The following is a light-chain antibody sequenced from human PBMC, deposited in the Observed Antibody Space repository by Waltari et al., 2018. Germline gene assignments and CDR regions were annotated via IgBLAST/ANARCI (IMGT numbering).Light chain of an antibody. CDR1: QSLLHSNGYNY. V-gene: IGKV2-28*01. CDR3: MQALQTPL. J-gene: IGKJ4*01. CDR2: LGS. Sequence: DIVMTQSPLSLPVTPGEPASISCRSSQSLLHSNGYNYLDWYLQKPGQSPQLLIYLGSNRASGVPDRFSGSGSGTDFTLKISRVEAEDVGVYYCMQALQTPLFGGWTKVEIK.